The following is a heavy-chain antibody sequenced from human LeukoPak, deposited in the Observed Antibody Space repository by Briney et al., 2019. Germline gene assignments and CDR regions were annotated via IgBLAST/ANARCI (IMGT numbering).Heavy chain of an antibody. J-gene: IGHJ4*02. CDR2: INPSGGST. V-gene: IGHV1-46*01. CDR1: GYTFTSYY. CDR3: ARDREMATIYGH. D-gene: IGHD5-24*01. Sequence: GASVKVSCKASGYTFTSYYMHWVRQAPGQGLEWMGIINPSGGSTSYAQKFQGRVTMTRDMSTSTVYMELSSLRSEDTAVYYCARDREMATIYGHWGQGTLVTVSS.